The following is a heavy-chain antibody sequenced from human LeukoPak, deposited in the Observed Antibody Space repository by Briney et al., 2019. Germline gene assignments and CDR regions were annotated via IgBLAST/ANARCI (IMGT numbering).Heavy chain of an antibody. Sequence: SETLSLTCTVSGDSISGFYWSWIRQPAGKGLQWIGRISTSGSTNYNPSLKSRVTMSVDRSTNEFSLTVRSVTAADTALYYCARGLPSYGDYVDYYFYMDVLGKGTTVTVSS. J-gene: IGHJ6*03. CDR1: GDSISGFY. D-gene: IGHD4-17*01. V-gene: IGHV4-4*07. CDR3: ARGLPSYGDYVDYYFYMDV. CDR2: ISTSGST.